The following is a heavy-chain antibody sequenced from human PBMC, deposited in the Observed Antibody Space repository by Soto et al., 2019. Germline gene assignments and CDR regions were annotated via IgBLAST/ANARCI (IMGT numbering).Heavy chain of an antibody. CDR2: IDPSDSYT. Sequence: HGESLKISCKGSGYSFTSYWISWVRQMPGKGLEWMGRIDPSDSYTNYSPSFQGHVTISADKSISTAYLQWSSLKASDTAMYYCARPGIAAAGTNYWGQGTLVTVSS. J-gene: IGHJ4*02. D-gene: IGHD6-13*01. CDR3: ARPGIAAAGTNY. V-gene: IGHV5-10-1*01. CDR1: GYSFTSYW.